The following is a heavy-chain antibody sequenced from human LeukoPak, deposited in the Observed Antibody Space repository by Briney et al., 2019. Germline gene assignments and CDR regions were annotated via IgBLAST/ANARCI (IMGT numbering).Heavy chain of an antibody. J-gene: IGHJ5*02. CDR1: GGSISSYY. CDR3: ARALAAAGWFDP. D-gene: IGHD6-13*01. CDR2: IYYSGST. V-gene: IGHV4-59*01. Sequence: SETLSLTCTVSGGSISSYYWSWIRQPPGKGLEWIGYIYYSGSTNYNPSLKSRVTISVDTSKNQFSLKLSPVTAADTAVYYCARALAAAGWFDPWGQGTLVTVSS.